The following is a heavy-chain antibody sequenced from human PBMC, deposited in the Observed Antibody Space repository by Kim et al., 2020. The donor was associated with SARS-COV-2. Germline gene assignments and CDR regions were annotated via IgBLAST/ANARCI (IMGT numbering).Heavy chain of an antibody. CDR2: INHSGST. J-gene: IGHJ4*02. D-gene: IGHD3-16*01. Sequence: SETLSLTCAVYGGSFSGYYWSWIRQPPGKGLEWIGEINHSGSTNYNPSLKSRVTISVDTSKNQFSLKLSSVTAADTAVYYCARDMIYFDYWGQGTLVTVS. CDR3: ARDMIYFDY. CDR1: GGSFSGYY. V-gene: IGHV4-34*01.